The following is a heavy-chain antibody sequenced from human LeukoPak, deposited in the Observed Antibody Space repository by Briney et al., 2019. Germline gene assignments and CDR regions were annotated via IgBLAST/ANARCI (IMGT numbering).Heavy chain of an antibody. CDR1: GGSLSSYY. CDR2: IYTSGST. J-gene: IGHJ6*03. D-gene: IGHD3-3*01. CDR3: ARDYYDFWSGYPISHYYYYMVV. Sequence: SETLSLTCTVSGGSLSSYYWSWIRQPPGKGLEWIGRIYTSGSTNYNPSLQSRVTMSVDTSKNQFSLKLSSVTAADTAVYYCARDYYDFWSGYPISHYYYYMVVWGKGTTVTVSS. V-gene: IGHV4-4*07.